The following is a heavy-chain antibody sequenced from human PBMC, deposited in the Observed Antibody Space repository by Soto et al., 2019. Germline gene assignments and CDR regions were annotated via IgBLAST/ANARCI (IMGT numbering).Heavy chain of an antibody. J-gene: IGHJ4*02. CDR3: ARQAMTPEDY. V-gene: IGHV3-7*01. CDR1: GFTFNTYA. CDR2: IKQDGSEK. Sequence: GGSLRLSCTASGFTFNTYAMSWVRQAPGKGLEWVANIKQDGSEKYYVDSVKGRFTISRDNAKNSLYLQMNSLRAEDTAVYYCARQAMTPEDYWGQGTLVTVSS.